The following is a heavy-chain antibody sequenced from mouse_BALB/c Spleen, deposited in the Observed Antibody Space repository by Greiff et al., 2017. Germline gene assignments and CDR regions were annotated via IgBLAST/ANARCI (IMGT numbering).Heavy chain of an antibody. V-gene: IGHV5-12-2*01. CDR2: ISNGGGST. J-gene: IGHJ4*01. Sequence: EVKVVESGGGLVQPGGSLKLSCAASGFTFSSYTMSWVRQTPEKRLEWVAYISNGGGSTYYPDTVKGRFTISRDNAKNTLYLQMSSLKSEDTAMYYCAGRDYYGSSYSFAYWGQGTSVTVSS. CDR3: AGRDYYGSSYSFAY. D-gene: IGHD1-1*01. CDR1: GFTFSSYT.